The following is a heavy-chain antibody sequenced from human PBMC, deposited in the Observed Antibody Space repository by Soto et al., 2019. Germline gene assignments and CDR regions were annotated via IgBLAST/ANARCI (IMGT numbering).Heavy chain of an antibody. CDR3: AKTYYDFWSGRFGWFDP. CDR2: INHSGST. Sequence: PSETLSLTCTVYGVSFSGYYWSWIRQPPGKGLEWIGEINHSGSTNYNPSLKSRVTISVDTSKSQFSLKLSSVTAADTAVYCCAKTYYDFWSGRFGWFDPWGQGTLVTVSS. J-gene: IGHJ5*02. CDR1: GVSFSGYY. D-gene: IGHD3-3*01. V-gene: IGHV4-34*01.